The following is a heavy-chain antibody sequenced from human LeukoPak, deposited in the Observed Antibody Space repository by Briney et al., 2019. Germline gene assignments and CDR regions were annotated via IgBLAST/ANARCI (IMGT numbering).Heavy chain of an antibody. CDR1: GGSISSGDYY. J-gene: IGHJ3*02. D-gene: IGHD3-10*01. V-gene: IGHV4-30-4*01. Sequence: PSQTLSLTCTVPGGSISSGDYYWSWIRQPPGKGLEWIGYIYYSGSTYYNPSLKSRVTISVDTSKNQFSLKLSSVTAADTAVYYCARGLWFGELSCAFDIWGQGTMVTVSS. CDR3: ARGLWFGELSCAFDI. CDR2: IYYSGST.